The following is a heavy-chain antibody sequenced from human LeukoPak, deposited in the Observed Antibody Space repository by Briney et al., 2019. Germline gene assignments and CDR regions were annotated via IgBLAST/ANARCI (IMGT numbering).Heavy chain of an antibody. CDR2: IYYSGST. CDR1: GGSISSYY. D-gene: IGHD3-3*01. CDR3: ARTYRTIFGVVRSWFDP. Sequence: KSSETLSLTCTVSGGSISSYYWSWIRQPPGKGLEWLGYIYYSGSTNYNPSLKSRVTISVDTSKNQFSLKLSSVTAADTAVYYCARTYRTIFGVVRSWFDPWGQGTLVTVSS. J-gene: IGHJ5*02. V-gene: IGHV4-59*01.